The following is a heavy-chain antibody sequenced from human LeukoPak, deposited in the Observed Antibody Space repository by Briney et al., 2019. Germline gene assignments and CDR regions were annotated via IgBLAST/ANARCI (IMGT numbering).Heavy chain of an antibody. Sequence: SGGSLRLSCAASGFTFSSYAMSWVRQAPGKGLERVSAISGSDGSTYYADSVKGRFTVSRDNSKNTLYLQMNSLRAEDTAVYYCAKDPGLDYGDYWGQGTLVTVSS. CDR2: ISGSDGST. J-gene: IGHJ4*02. V-gene: IGHV3-23*01. CDR3: AKDPGLDYGDY. CDR1: GFTFSSYA.